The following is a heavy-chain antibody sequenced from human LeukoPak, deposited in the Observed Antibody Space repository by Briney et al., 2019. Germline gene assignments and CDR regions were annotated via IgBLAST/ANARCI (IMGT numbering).Heavy chain of an antibody. J-gene: IGHJ4*02. Sequence: GGCLRLSCAASVFGFSDYHISWVRHAPGKGLEWISYISSSGSTIFYADSVKGRFTVSRDNAKNSLFLQMNSLRGEDTSVYYCARDQDEDRAGTTYDWWGQGTLVTVSS. CDR1: VFGFSDYH. CDR3: ARDQDEDRAGTTYDW. V-gene: IGHV3-11*01. D-gene: IGHD1-1*01. CDR2: ISSSGSTI.